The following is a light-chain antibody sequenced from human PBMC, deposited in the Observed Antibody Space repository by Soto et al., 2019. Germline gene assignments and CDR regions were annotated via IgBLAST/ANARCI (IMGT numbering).Light chain of an antibody. Sequence: ETVMTQSPATLSVSPGERATLSCRASQSVSRNFAWYQQRPGQAPRLLIYGVSTRATGVPARFSGSGSGTEFALTISSLQSEDFAVYYCQQFNNWPLAFGGGTKVDIK. CDR2: GVS. J-gene: IGKJ4*01. V-gene: IGKV3-15*01. CDR1: QSVSRN. CDR3: QQFNNWPLA.